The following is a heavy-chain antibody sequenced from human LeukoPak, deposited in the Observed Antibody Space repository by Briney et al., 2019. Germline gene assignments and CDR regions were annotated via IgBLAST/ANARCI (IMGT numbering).Heavy chain of an antibody. CDR2: ISYSGGT. CDR1: GGSISTYY. J-gene: IGHJ4*02. Sequence: SETLSLTCTVSGGSISTYYWSWIRQPPGKGPEWIGYISYSGGTTYNPSYNPSLKTRISISVDTSKSQFSLNLSSVTAADTAVYYCARRVGIGGRYDFDYWGQGTLVTVSS. D-gene: IGHD1-26*01. CDR3: ARRVGIGGRYDFDY. V-gene: IGHV4-59*13.